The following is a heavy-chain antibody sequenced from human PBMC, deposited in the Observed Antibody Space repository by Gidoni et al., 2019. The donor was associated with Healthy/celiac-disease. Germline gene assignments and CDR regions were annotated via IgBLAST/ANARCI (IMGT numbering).Heavy chain of an antibody. D-gene: IGHD3-16*01. Sequence: EVQLVESGGGLVKPGGSLRLSCAASGFPFSSYSMNWVRQAPGKGLEWVSSISSSSSYIYYADSVKGRFTISRDNAKNSLYLQMNSLRAEDTAVYYCARGRGRNGDYFDYWGQGTLVTVSS. CDR3: ARGRGRNGDYFDY. V-gene: IGHV3-21*01. CDR1: GFPFSSYS. CDR2: ISSSSSYI. J-gene: IGHJ4*02.